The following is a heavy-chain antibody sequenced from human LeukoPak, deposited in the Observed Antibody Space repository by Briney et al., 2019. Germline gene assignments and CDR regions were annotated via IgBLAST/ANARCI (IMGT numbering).Heavy chain of an antibody. CDR3: AKDVNVGGDYFDY. J-gene: IGHJ4*02. D-gene: IGHD3-10*01. CDR2: IRYDGSIK. Sequence: PGGSLRLFCASSGFTFRNYGMHWVRLAPGKGLEWVAFIRYDGSIKYYVDSVKGRFTVSRDNSKNTLYLQMNSLRAEDTAVYYCAKDVNVGGDYFDYWGQGTLVTVSS. CDR1: GFTFRNYG. V-gene: IGHV3-30*02.